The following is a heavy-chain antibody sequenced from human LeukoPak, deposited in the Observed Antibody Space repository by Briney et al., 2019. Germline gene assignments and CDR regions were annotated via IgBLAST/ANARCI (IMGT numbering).Heavy chain of an antibody. CDR2: ITDDEDT. Sequence: PGGSLRLSCVASGFPFRSYAMTWVRQTPGKGLESVSVITDDEDTYYADSVKGRFTISRDNSQNTVFLQMNSLRVEDTAVYYCAKVDYWSPENYFDSWGQGTLVTVS. D-gene: IGHD1-1*01. J-gene: IGHJ4*02. V-gene: IGHV3-23*01. CDR3: AKVDYWSPENYFDS. CDR1: GFPFRSYA.